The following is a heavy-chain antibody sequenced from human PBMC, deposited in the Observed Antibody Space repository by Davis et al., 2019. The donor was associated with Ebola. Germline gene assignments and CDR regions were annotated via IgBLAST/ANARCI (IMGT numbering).Heavy chain of an antibody. V-gene: IGHV5-51*01. CDR2: IYPGDSDT. CDR1: GYSFTSYW. D-gene: IGHD4-23*01. J-gene: IGHJ4*02. CDR3: ARTGIASYGGNSGFDY. Sequence: GESLKISCKGSGYSFTSYWIGWVRQMPGKGLEWMGIIYPGDSDTRYSPSFQGQVTISADKSISTAYLQWSSLKASDTAMYYCARTGIASYGGNSGFDYWGQGTLLTVSS.